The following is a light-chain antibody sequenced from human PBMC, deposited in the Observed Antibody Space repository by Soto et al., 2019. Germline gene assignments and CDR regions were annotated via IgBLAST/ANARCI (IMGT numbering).Light chain of an antibody. CDR1: QTINNNY. J-gene: IGKJ1*01. CDR2: GAS. Sequence: EVVLTQSPGTLSLSPGERATLSCRASQTINNNYLSWYQQKPRQATRLLIYGASNRATGIPNRFSGSGSGTDFTLTISRLEPEESAMYYCQQYINPPQTFGQGTKVEIK. CDR3: QQYINPPQT. V-gene: IGKV3-20*01.